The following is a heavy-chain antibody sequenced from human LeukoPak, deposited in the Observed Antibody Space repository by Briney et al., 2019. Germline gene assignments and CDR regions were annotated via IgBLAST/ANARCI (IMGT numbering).Heavy chain of an antibody. J-gene: IGHJ6*03. D-gene: IGHD2-15*01. V-gene: IGHV1-8*01. CDR3: ARVSPSDIVVVVAATDYYYYMDV. Sequence: ASVKVSCQASGYTFKSYDINWVRQTTGQGLEWMGWMNPKSGNVGYAQKFQDRVTMTTDTSTSTAYMELRSLRSDDTAVYYCARVSPSDIVVVVAATDYYYYMDVWGKGTTVTVSS. CDR1: GYTFKSYD. CDR2: MNPKSGNV.